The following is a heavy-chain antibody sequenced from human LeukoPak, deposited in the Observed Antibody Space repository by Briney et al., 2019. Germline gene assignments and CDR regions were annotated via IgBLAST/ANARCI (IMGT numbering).Heavy chain of an antibody. Sequence: ETLSLTCTVSGGSISSGGYYWSWIRQHPGKGLEWVANIKQDGSDKYYVDSVKGRFTISRDNAKNSLYLQMNSLRADDTALYYCADNLSRWGQGTLVTVSS. D-gene: IGHD1-1*01. CDR3: ADNLSR. J-gene: IGHJ4*02. CDR2: IKQDGSDK. CDR1: GGSISSGGYY. V-gene: IGHV3-7*01.